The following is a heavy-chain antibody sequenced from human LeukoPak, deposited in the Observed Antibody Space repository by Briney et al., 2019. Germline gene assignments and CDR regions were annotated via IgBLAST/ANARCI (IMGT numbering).Heavy chain of an antibody. Sequence: GALRLSCSASGYTFSDYEMNWVRPALGTGLDWVLFISSSGSTTDYADSVKGRFTISRDNGKNSLYLQMNSLRAEDTAIYYCARGTFSMYSSGWYVGDWGQGTLVTVSS. J-gene: IGHJ4*02. D-gene: IGHD6-19*01. CDR3: ARGTFSMYSSGWYVGD. CDR2: ISSSGSTT. CDR1: GYTFSDYE. V-gene: IGHV3-48*03.